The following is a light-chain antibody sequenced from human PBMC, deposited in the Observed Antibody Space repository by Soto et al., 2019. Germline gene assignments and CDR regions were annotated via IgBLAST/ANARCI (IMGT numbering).Light chain of an antibody. J-gene: IGKJ5*01. V-gene: IGKV3-15*01. CDR3: QQYNNWPPIT. Sequence: EIVLTQSPATVPVSPGERVTLSCRASQSVSIDLAWYQQKPGQAPRLLIYGASTRATDIPPSFTGSGSGTEFTLTISSLQSEDFAVYYCQQYNNWPPITFGQGTRLEIK. CDR1: QSVSID. CDR2: GAS.